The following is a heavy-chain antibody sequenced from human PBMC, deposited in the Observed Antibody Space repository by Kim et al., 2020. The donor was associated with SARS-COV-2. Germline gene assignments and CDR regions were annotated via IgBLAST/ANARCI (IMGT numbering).Heavy chain of an antibody. CDR3: ARGGASTVTSFWYFDL. V-gene: IGHV4-30-2*01. CDR2: IYYSGTS. Sequence: SETLSLTCRASGGSISSGAYAWSWLRQAPGKGPEWIGYIYYSGTSHHNPALSRRVTLSIERSKNQITLQLRSVTAADTAVYFCARGGASTVTSFWYFDLWGRGTLVSVSS. CDR1: GGSISSGAYA. D-gene: IGHD4-17*01. J-gene: IGHJ2*01.